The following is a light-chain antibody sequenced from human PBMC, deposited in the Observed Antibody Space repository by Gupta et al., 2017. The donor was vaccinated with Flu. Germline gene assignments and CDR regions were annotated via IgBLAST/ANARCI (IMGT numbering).Light chain of an antibody. CDR1: ESISSAY. V-gene: IGKV3-20*01. CDR3: QEYGRSSPGS. Sequence: EVVVTQSPGTLSLSPGERATLSCRTSESISSAYLAWYQHKRGQAPRLLIYAASTRATDIPDRFSGSGSGTDFTLTISRREPEDFAVYYCQEYGRSSPGSFGQGTKVEIK. J-gene: IGKJ1*01. CDR2: AAS.